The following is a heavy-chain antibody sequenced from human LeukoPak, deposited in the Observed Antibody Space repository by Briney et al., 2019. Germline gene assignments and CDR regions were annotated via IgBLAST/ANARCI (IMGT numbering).Heavy chain of an antibody. CDR2: VYHGGST. D-gene: IGHD6-19*01. Sequence: PSGTLSLTCAVSGGSISSSNWWSWVRQPPGKRLEWIGEVYHGGSTNYNPSLKSRVTISVDKSKNQFSLKLSSVTAADTAVYYCARLSIAVAGKWFDPWGQGTLVTVSS. CDR3: ARLSIAVAGKWFDP. CDR1: GGSISSSNW. J-gene: IGHJ5*02. V-gene: IGHV4-4*02.